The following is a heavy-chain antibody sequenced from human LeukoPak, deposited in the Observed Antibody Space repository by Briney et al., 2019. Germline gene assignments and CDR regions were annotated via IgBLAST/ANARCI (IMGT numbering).Heavy chain of an antibody. CDR1: GFTFSSYW. CDR2: IWYDGSNK. CDR3: ARDRNDAFDI. V-gene: IGHV3-33*08. D-gene: IGHD1-14*01. Sequence: PGGSLRLSCAASGFTFSSYWMSWVRQAPGKGLEWVAVIWYDGSNKYYADSVKGRFTISRDNSKNTLYLQMNSLRAEDTAVYYCARDRNDAFDIWGQGTMVTVSS. J-gene: IGHJ3*02.